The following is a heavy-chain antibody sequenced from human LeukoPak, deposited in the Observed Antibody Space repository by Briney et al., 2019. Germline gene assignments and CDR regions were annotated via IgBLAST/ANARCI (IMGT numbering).Heavy chain of an antibody. D-gene: IGHD3-3*01. J-gene: IGHJ4*02. CDR3: ARIATEDFWSGYTYYFDY. CDR2: IDHSGST. CDR1: GYSISSGYY. V-gene: IGHV4-38-2*01. Sequence: SETLSLTCAVSGYSISSGYYWGWIRQPPGKGLEGIGSIDHSGSTYYNPSLKSRVTISVDTSKNQFSLKLSSVTAADTAVYYCARIATEDFWSGYTYYFDYWGQGTLVTVSS.